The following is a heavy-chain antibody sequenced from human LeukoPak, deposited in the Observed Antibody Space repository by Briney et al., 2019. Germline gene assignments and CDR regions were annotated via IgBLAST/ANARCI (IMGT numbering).Heavy chain of an antibody. J-gene: IGHJ3*02. CDR2: MNPNSGNT. V-gene: IGHV1-8*01. CDR1: GYTFTSYD. Sequence: GASVKVSCKASGYTFTSYDINWVRQATGQGLEWMGWMNPNSGNTGYAQKFQGRVTMTRNTSISTAYMELSSLRSEDTAVYYCARGLTRISKWELFSDSGDAFDIWGQGTMVTVSS. D-gene: IGHD1-26*01. CDR3: ARGLTRISKWELFSDSGDAFDI.